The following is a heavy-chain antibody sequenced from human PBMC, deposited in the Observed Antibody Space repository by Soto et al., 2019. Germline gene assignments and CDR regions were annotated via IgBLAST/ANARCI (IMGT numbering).Heavy chain of an antibody. CDR2: IYYSGST. CDR3: ARLRVMDGVPDY. D-gene: IGHD2-8*01. J-gene: IGHJ4*02. CDR1: GGCISSYY. V-gene: IGHV4-59*08. Sequence: SETLSLTYTVSGGCISSYYWSWIRQPPGKGLEWIGYIYYSGSTNYNPSLKSRVTISVDTSKNQFSLKLSSVTAADTAVYYCARLRVMDGVPDYWGQGTLVTVSS.